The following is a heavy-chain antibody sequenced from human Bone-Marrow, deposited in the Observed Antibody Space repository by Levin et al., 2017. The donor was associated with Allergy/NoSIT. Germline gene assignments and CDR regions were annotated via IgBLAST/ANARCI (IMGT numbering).Heavy chain of an antibody. V-gene: IGHV3-21*01. D-gene: IGHD2-2*02. CDR1: GFTFSSYS. Sequence: KSGGSLRLSCAASGFTFSSYSMNWVRQAPGKGLEWVSSISSSSSYIYYADSVKGRFTISRDNAKNSLYLQMNSLRAEDTAVYYCARTSKYCSSTSCYTRLDYYYYGMDVWGQGTTVTVSS. J-gene: IGHJ6*02. CDR2: ISSSSSYI. CDR3: ARTSKYCSSTSCYTRLDYYYYGMDV.